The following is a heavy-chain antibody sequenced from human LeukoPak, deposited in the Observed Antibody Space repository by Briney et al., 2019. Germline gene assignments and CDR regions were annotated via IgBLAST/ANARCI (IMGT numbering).Heavy chain of an antibody. Sequence: PSETLSLTCIVSGYSISSGYYWGWIRQPPGKGLEWIGSIYHSGSTYYNPSLKSRVTISVDTSKNQFSLKLSSVTAADTAVYYCARVSPQVGFEVRGAIDYWGQGTLVTVSS. J-gene: IGHJ4*02. CDR3: ARVSPQVGFEVRGAIDY. D-gene: IGHD3-10*01. CDR2: IYHSGST. V-gene: IGHV4-38-2*02. CDR1: GYSISSGYY.